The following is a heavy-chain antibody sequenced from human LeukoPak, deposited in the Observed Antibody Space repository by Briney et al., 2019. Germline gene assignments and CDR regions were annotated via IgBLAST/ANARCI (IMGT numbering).Heavy chain of an antibody. CDR2: INHSGST. CDR1: GGSFSGYY. V-gene: IGHV4-34*01. Sequence: PSETLSLTCAVYGGSFSGYYWSWIRQPPGKGLEWIGEINHSGSTNYNPSLKSRVTISVDTSKNQFSLKLSSVTAADTAVYYCARRPLYGSGSYYKYNWFDPWGQGTLVTVSS. J-gene: IGHJ5*02. CDR3: ARRPLYGSGSYYKYNWFDP. D-gene: IGHD3-10*01.